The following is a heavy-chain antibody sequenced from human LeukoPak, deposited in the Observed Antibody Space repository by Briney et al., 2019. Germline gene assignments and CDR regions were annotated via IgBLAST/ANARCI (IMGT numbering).Heavy chain of an antibody. CDR3: ATGVAATFNAFDI. D-gene: IGHD2-15*01. J-gene: IGHJ3*02. CDR2: ISSSGSTI. CDR1: GFAFSDHY. V-gene: IGHV3-11*01. Sequence: GGSLRLSCAASGFAFSDHYMSWIRQAPGKGLEWVSYISSSGSTIYYAHSVKGQFPIPRDNANNSLYLQMNSLRAEDTAVYYCATGVAATFNAFDIWGQGTMVSVSS.